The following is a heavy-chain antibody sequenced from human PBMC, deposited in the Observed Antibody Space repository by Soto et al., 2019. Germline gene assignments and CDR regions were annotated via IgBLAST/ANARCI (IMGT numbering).Heavy chain of an antibody. CDR1: GFTFSSYA. V-gene: IGHV3-23*01. Sequence: GGYLRLSCAASGFTFSSYAMSWVRQAAGKGLEWVSAISGSGGSTYYADSVKGRVTISRDNSKNTLYLQMNSLRAEDRAVYYCTKNLLRYCNWLYGTRSPYYYYGMDVWGQGTTVTVSS. D-gene: IGHD3-9*01. CDR2: ISGSGGST. J-gene: IGHJ6*02. CDR3: TKNLLRYCNWLYGTRSPYYYYGMDV.